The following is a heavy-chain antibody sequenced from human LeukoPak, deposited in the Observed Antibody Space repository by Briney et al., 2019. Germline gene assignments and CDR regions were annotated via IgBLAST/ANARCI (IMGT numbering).Heavy chain of an antibody. CDR1: GGSFSGYY. CDR3: PRNGPMVRGVNLGLDY. CDR2: INHSGST. D-gene: IGHD3-10*01. Sequence: SETLSLTCAVYGGSFSGYYWSWIRQPPGKGLEWSVEINHSGSTNYNPSLTSRVTIFVDTSKNHFSLTLSSVTAGDTAVYYCPRNGPMVRGVNLGLDYWGRGTLVTVSS. V-gene: IGHV4-34*01. J-gene: IGHJ4*02.